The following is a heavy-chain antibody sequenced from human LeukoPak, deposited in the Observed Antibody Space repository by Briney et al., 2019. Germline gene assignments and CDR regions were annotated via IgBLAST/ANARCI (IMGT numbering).Heavy chain of an antibody. CDR2: ISPDGSTT. CDR3: AREINKWFDP. CDR1: GFTFSSHW. J-gene: IGHJ5*02. V-gene: IGHV3-74*03. Sequence: GGSLRLSCAASGFTFSSHWMHWVRQAPGKGLVWVLRISPDGSTTKNADSVKGRFTISRDNARSTLFLQLNSLRAEDTAVYYCAREINKWFDPWGQGALVTVSS.